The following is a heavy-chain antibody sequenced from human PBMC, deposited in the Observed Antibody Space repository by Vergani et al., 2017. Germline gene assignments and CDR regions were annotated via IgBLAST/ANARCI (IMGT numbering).Heavy chain of an antibody. CDR3: AREDRANYYYGMDV. CDR2: ISSGGST. CDR1: GFTVSSNY. Sequence: EVQLVESGGGLIQPGGSLRLSCAASGFTVSSNYMSWVRQAPGKGLEWVSVISSGGSTYYADSVKGRFTIARDNSKNTLYLQMNSLGAEDTAVYYCAREDRANYYYGMDVWGQGTTVTVSS. V-gene: IGHV3-53*01. J-gene: IGHJ6*02.